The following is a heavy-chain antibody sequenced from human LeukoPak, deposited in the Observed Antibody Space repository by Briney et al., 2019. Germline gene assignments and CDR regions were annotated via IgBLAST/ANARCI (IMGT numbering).Heavy chain of an antibody. D-gene: IGHD3-22*01. Sequence: GGSLRLSCAASGFTVSSNYMSWVRQAPGKGLEWASVIYSGGSTYYADSVKGRFTISRDNSKNTLYLQMNSLRAEDTAVYYCARGENYYDSSGSFDYWGQGTLVTVSS. CDR2: IYSGGST. CDR1: GFTVSSNY. V-gene: IGHV3-53*01. J-gene: IGHJ4*02. CDR3: ARGENYYDSSGSFDY.